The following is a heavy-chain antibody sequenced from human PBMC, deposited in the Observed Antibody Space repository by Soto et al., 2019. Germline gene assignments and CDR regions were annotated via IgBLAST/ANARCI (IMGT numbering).Heavy chain of an antibody. CDR3: ARDPSYGDYSYYGMDV. CDR1: GASINGGGYY. J-gene: IGHJ6*02. D-gene: IGHD4-17*01. Sequence: QVQLQESGPGLVKPSQTLSLTCTVSGASINGGGYYWSWIRQHPGKGLEWIGSIYYSGNTYYSPSLKSRVTISVDTSKNHFSLRLTSVTAADTAVYYCARDPSYGDYSYYGMDVWGHGTTVTVSS. V-gene: IGHV4-31*03. CDR2: IYYSGNT.